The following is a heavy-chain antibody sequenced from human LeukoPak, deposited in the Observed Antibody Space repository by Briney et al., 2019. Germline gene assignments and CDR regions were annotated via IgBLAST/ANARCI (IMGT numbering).Heavy chain of an antibody. J-gene: IGHJ3*02. D-gene: IGHD4-17*01. CDR1: GGSISSYY. CDR2: IYYSGST. Sequence: PSETLSLTCTVSGGSISSYYWSWLRQPPGKGLEWIGYIYYSGSTNYNPSLKSRVTISVDTSKNQFSLTLSSVTAADTAVYYCARFKGNYGDYPDAFDIWGQGTMVTVSS. V-gene: IGHV4-59*01. CDR3: ARFKGNYGDYPDAFDI.